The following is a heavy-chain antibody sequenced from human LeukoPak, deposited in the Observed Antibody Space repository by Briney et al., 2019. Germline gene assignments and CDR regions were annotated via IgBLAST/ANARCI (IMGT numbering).Heavy chain of an antibody. V-gene: IGHV3-23*01. J-gene: IGHJ4*02. CDR2: VRGSGDST. CDR1: GFTFSGFA. Sequence: GGSLRLSCAASGFTFSGFAMTWVRQAPGKGLEWASAVRGSGDSTYYADSVKGRFTISRDNSKNTLSLQMNSLRAGDTAVYYCAKAHMDDWYYFDYWGQGALVTVSS. D-gene: IGHD3-9*01. CDR3: AKAHMDDWYYFDY.